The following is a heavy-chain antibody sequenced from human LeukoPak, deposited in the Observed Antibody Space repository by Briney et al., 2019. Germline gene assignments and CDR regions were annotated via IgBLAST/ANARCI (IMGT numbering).Heavy chain of an antibody. CDR1: GFTFSSYS. Sequence: GGSLRLSCAASGFTFSSYSMNWVRQAPGKGLEWVSAISGSGGSTYYADSVKGRFTISRDNSKNTLYLQMNSLRAEDTAVYYCAKGLQWLEAPLGYWGQGTLVTVSS. D-gene: IGHD6-19*01. CDR2: ISGSGGST. CDR3: AKGLQWLEAPLGY. V-gene: IGHV3-23*01. J-gene: IGHJ4*02.